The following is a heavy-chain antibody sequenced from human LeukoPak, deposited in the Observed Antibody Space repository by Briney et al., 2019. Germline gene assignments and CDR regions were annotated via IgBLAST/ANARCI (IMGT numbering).Heavy chain of an antibody. CDR3: ARGEGTYGDYSAEYFQH. D-gene: IGHD4-17*01. V-gene: IGHV1-18*01. CDR2: ISAYNGNT. CDR1: GYTFTSYG. J-gene: IGHJ1*01. Sequence: APVKVSCKASGYTFTSYGISWVRQAPGQGLEWMGWISAYNGNTNYAQKLQGRVTMTTDTSTSTAYMELRSLRSDDTAVYYCARGEGTYGDYSAEYFQHWGQGTLVTVSS.